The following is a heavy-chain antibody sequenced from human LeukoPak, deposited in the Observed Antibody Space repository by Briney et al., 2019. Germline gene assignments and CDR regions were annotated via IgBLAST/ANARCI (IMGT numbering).Heavy chain of an antibody. V-gene: IGHV1-18*01. J-gene: IGHJ4*02. CDR2: ISAYNGNT. D-gene: IGHD3-10*01. CDR1: GYTFTSYG. CDR3: ARNYYGSGSYPSDY. Sequence: ASVKVSCKASGYTFTSYGISWVRQAPGQGLEWMGWISAYNGNTNYAQKLQGRVTMTTDTSTSTAYMELSSLRSEDTAVYYCARNYYGSGSYPSDYWGQGTLVTVSS.